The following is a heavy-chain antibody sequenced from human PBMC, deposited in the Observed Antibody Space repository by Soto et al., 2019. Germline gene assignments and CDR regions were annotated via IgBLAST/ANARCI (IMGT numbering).Heavy chain of an antibody. Sequence: QVELVESGGGLVKPGGSLRLSCAASGFTFSDHYMSWIRQAPGKGREWLSYISGSNTYTDYADSVKGRFTISRDNARNSLFLQMNSMRADETAVYYCARSMKGGKNFDYWGQGTLVTVSS. D-gene: IGHD1-26*01. CDR2: ISGSNTYT. CDR1: GFTFSDHY. V-gene: IGHV3-11*05. J-gene: IGHJ4*02. CDR3: ARSMKGGKNFDY.